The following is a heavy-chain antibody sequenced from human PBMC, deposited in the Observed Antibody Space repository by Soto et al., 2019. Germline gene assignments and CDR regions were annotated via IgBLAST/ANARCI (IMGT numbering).Heavy chain of an antibody. CDR3: ARVYGDYGGFFEY. D-gene: IGHD4-17*01. CDR2: IYSGGYT. V-gene: IGHV3-53*04. J-gene: IGHJ4*02. Sequence: GGSLRLSCAASGFIVNSNYMSWVRQVPGRRLEWVSVIYSGGYTHYADSVKGRFTISRHNIKNTLYLQMNSLRAEDTAVYYCARVYGDYGGFFEYWGQGTQVTVSS. CDR1: GFIVNSNY.